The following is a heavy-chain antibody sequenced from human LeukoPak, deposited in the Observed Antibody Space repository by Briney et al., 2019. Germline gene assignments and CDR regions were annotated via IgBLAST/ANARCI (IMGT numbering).Heavy chain of an antibody. V-gene: IGHV4-4*02. CDR3: SRENGAFSPFGY. J-gene: IGHJ4*02. CDR2: ISLTGLT. D-gene: IGHD2-8*01. Sequence: NPSGTLSLTCGVSGDSISNTNWWSWVRQPPGQGLEWIGEISLTGLTHYNPSLESRVTVSLDKSKNQLSLNLTPVTAADTAVYYCSRENGAFSPFGYWGQGTLVTVLS. CDR1: GDSISNTNW.